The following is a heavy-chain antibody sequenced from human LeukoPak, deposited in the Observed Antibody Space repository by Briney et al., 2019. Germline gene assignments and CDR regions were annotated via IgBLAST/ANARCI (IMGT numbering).Heavy chain of an antibody. Sequence: GGSLRLSCAASGLNLDAYAMHWVRQAPGKGLEWVSLISGDGTITYYADSVKGRFAISRDNSKNSLFLEMNSLRSEDTALYYCAKDTPLFYHYYGIDVWGQGTTVTVSS. J-gene: IGHJ6*02. CDR1: GLNLDAYA. CDR3: AKDTPLFYHYYGIDV. CDR2: ISGDGTIT. V-gene: IGHV3-43*02.